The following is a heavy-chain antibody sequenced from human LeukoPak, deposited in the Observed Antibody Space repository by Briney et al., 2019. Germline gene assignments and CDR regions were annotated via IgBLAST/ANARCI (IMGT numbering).Heavy chain of an antibody. CDR1: GYTFTSYG. Sequence: ASVKVSCKASGYTFTSYGISWVRQAPGQGLERMGWISAYNGNTNYTQKLQGRVTMTTDTSTSTAYMELRSLRSDDTAVYYCAREGDSGSYYLYYYWGQGTLVTVSS. J-gene: IGHJ4*02. D-gene: IGHD1-26*01. CDR2: ISAYNGNT. V-gene: IGHV1-18*01. CDR3: AREGDSGSYYLYYY.